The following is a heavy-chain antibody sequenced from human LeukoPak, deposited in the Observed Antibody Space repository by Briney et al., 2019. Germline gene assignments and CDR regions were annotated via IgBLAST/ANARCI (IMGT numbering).Heavy chain of an antibody. CDR2: ISAYNGNT. V-gene: IGHV1-18*01. J-gene: IGHJ5*02. Sequence: ASVKVSCKASGYTFTSYGISWVRQAPGQGLEWMGWISAYNGNTNYAQKLQGRVTMTTDTSTSTAYMELRSLRSDDTAVYYCASVPSGFGELLFYGWFDPWGQGTLVTVSS. D-gene: IGHD3-10*01. CDR3: ASVPSGFGELLFYGWFDP. CDR1: GYTFTSYG.